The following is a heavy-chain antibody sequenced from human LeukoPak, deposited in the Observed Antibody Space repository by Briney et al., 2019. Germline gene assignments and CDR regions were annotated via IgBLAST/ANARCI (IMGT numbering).Heavy chain of an antibody. J-gene: IGHJ4*02. CDR3: ARHLPHLYYDFWSGNVGYFDY. CDR1: GGSISSSSYY. CDR2: IYYSGST. D-gene: IGHD3-3*01. Sequence: SETLSLTCTVSGGSISSSSYYWGWIRQPPGKGLEWIGSIYYSGSTYYNPSLKSRVTISVDTSKNQFSLKLSSVTAADTAVYYCARHLPHLYYDFWSGNVGYFDYWGQGTLVTVSS. V-gene: IGHV4-39*01.